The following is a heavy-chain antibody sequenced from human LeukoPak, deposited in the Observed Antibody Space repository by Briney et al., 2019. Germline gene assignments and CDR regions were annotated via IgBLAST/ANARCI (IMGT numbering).Heavy chain of an antibody. J-gene: IGHJ4*02. CDR3: AKAAYGSESYYDPFDY. V-gene: IGHV3-30*04. Sequence: PGRSLRLSCAASGFTFSSYAMHWVRQAPGKGLEWVAVISYDGSNKHYADSVKGRFTISRDNAKNSLYLQMNSLRAEDTAVYYCAKAAYGSESYYDPFDYWGQGTLVTVSS. D-gene: IGHD3-10*01. CDR1: GFTFSSYA. CDR2: ISYDGSNK.